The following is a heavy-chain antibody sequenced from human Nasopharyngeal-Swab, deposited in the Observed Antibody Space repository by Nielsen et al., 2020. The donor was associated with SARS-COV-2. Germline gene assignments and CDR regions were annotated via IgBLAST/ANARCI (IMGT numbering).Heavy chain of an antibody. CDR3: ATNTRIVPAGAFDI. D-gene: IGHD2-8*01. J-gene: IGHJ3*02. Sequence: SETLSLTCAVYGGSFSGYYWSWIRQPPGKGLEWIGEINHSGSTNYNPSLKSRVTISVDTSKNQFSLKLSSVTAADTAVYYCATNTRIVPAGAFDIWGQGTMVTVSS. CDR2: INHSGST. CDR1: GGSFSGYY. V-gene: IGHV4-34*01.